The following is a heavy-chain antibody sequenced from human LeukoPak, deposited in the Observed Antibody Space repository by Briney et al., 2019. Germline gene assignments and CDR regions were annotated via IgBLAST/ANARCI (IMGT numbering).Heavy chain of an antibody. Sequence: GGSLRLSCAASGFSFSTYALHWVRQAPGKGLEWVAFIRYGGSGGNEFYADSVKGRFTISRDNSKNTLYLQMNSLRAEDTAVYYCAKAYGSGSYDYWGQGTLVTVSS. V-gene: IGHV3-30*02. D-gene: IGHD3-10*01. CDR1: GFSFSTYA. CDR2: IRYGGSGGNE. J-gene: IGHJ4*02. CDR3: AKAYGSGSYDY.